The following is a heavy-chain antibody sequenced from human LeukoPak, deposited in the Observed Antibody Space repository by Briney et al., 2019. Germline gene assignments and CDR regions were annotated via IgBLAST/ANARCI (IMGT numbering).Heavy chain of an antibody. V-gene: IGHV3-23*01. CDR2: ISIDGGRT. Sequence: GGSLRPSCAASGFTFSSYAMSWVRQAPGKGPEWVSTISIDGGRTYYADSVKGRFTVSRDTSKNTLYLQMNSLRAEDTAVYYCTRKGIGSSRYQNMDVWGKGTTVTVSS. D-gene: IGHD6-25*01. CDR1: GFTFSSYA. J-gene: IGHJ6*03. CDR3: TRKGIGSSRYQNMDV.